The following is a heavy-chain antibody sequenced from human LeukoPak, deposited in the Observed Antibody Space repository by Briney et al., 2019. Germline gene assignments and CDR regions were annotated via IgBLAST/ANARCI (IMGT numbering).Heavy chain of an antibody. CDR3: ARHMNDFWSGYSRFDP. D-gene: IGHD3-3*01. V-gene: IGHV4-59*08. Sequence: KSSETLSLTCTVSGGSISSYYWSWIRQPPGKGLEWIGYIYYSGSTNYNPSLKSRVTISVDTSKNQFSLKLSSVTAADTAVYYCARHMNDFWSGYSRFDPWGQGTLVTVSS. CDR1: GGSISSYY. J-gene: IGHJ5*02. CDR2: IYYSGST.